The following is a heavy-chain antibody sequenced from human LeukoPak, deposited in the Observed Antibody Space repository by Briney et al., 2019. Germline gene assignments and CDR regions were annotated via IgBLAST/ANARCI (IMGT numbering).Heavy chain of an antibody. CDR1: GFTFSSYA. V-gene: IGHV3-7*01. D-gene: IGHD3-10*01. CDR2: IKQDGSEK. J-gene: IGHJ6*03. CDR3: ARDRWFGELLGPYYMDV. Sequence: GGSLRLSCAASGFTFSSYAMHWVRQAPGKGLEWVANIKQDGSEKYYVDSVKGRFSISRDNAKNSLYLQMNSLRAEGTAVYYCARDRWFGELLGPYYMDVWGKGTTVTVSS.